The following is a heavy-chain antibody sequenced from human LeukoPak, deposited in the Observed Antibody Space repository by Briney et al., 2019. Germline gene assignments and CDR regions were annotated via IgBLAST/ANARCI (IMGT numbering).Heavy chain of an antibody. CDR1: GYSFTSFW. D-gene: IGHD3-10*01. CDR3: ARHPFYYGSGSNWFDP. CDR2: IYPGDSDT. J-gene: IGHJ5*02. Sequence: GESLKISCKGSGYSFTSFWIGWVRQMPGKGLEWMGIIYPGDSDTRYSPSFQGQVTISADKSISTAYLQWSSLKASDTARYYCARHPFYYGSGSNWFDPWGQGTLVTVSS. V-gene: IGHV5-51*01.